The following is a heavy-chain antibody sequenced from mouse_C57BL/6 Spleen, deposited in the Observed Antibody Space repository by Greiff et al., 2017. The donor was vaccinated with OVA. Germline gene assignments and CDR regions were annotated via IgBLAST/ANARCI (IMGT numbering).Heavy chain of an antibody. V-gene: IGHV1-82*01. Sequence: VQRVESGPELVKPGASVKISCKASGYAFSSSWMNWVKQRPGKGLEWIGRIYPGDGDTNYNGKFKGKATLTADKSSSTAYMQLSSLTSEDSAVYFCARGGLLLRSYAMDYWGQGTSVTVSS. D-gene: IGHD1-1*01. CDR2: IYPGDGDT. CDR3: ARGGLLLRSYAMDY. J-gene: IGHJ4*01. CDR1: GYAFSSSW.